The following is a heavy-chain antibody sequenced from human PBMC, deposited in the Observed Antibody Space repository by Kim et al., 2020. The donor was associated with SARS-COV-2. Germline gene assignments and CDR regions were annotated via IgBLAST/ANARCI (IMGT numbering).Heavy chain of an antibody. D-gene: IGHD6-13*01. CDR3: ARGSSSWPFDY. J-gene: IGHJ4*02. CDR2: T. Sequence: TGYSPSFQGQVTISADKSISTAYLQWSSLKASDTAMYYCARGSSSWPFDYWGQGTLVTVSS. V-gene: IGHV5-51*01.